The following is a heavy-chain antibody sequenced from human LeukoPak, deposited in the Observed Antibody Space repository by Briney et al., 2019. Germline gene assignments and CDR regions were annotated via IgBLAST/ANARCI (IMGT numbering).Heavy chain of an antibody. D-gene: IGHD3-10*01. J-gene: IGHJ3*02. CDR1: SGSISSYY. CDR2: IYYSGST. Sequence: PSETLSLTCTVSSGSISSYYWSWIRQPPGKGLEWIGYIYYSGSTNYNPSLKSRVTISVDTSKNQFSLKLSSVTAADTAVYYCARDPSRGGAFDIWGLGTMVTVSS. V-gene: IGHV4-59*01. CDR3: ARDPSRGGAFDI.